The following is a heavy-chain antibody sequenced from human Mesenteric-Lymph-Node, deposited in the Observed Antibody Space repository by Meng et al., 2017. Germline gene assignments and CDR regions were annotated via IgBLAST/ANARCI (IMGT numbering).Heavy chain of an antibody. D-gene: IGHD2-15*01. CDR1: GGPISSSSYY. V-gene: IGHV4-61*01. CDR2: ISYSGST. J-gene: IGHJ3*02. CDR3: ARYEVLGAFDI. Sequence: SDTLSLTCTVSGGPISSSSYYWSWIRQPPGKGLEWIGYISYSGSTNYNPSLKSRVTISVDTSKNQFSLKLSSVTAADTAVYYCARYEVLGAFDIWGQGTMVTVSS.